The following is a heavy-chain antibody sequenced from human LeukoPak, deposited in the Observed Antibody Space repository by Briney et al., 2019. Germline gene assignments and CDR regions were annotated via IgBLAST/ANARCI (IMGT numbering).Heavy chain of an antibody. CDR3: ATDRGFDGGYSYGPARGWFDP. J-gene: IGHJ5*02. V-gene: IGHV1-24*01. Sequence: ASVKVSCKVSGYTLTELSMHWVRQAPGKGLEWMGGFDPEDGETIYAQKFQGRVTMTEDTSTDTAYMELSSLRSEDTAVYYCATDRGFDGGYSYGPARGWFDPWGQGTLVTVSS. CDR1: GYTLTELS. D-gene: IGHD5-18*01. CDR2: FDPEDGET.